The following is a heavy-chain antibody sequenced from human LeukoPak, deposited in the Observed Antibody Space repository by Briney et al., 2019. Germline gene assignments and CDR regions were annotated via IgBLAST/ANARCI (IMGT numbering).Heavy chain of an antibody. CDR3: AKELKITEAYSFIDH. V-gene: IGHV3-23*01. Sequence: GGSLRLSCAASGFTFSSCAMSWVRQAPGKGLEWVSAISAGGGNTYYADSVKGRFSISRDNSKNTLYLQMNSLRADDTAVYYCAKELKITEAYSFIDHWGQGTLVTVSS. CDR1: GFTFSSCA. J-gene: IGHJ4*02. CDR2: ISAGGGNT. D-gene: IGHD3-16*01.